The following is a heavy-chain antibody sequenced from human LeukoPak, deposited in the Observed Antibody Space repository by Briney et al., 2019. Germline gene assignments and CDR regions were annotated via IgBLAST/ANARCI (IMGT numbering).Heavy chain of an antibody. CDR3: ATGYSSKDWFDP. V-gene: IGHV1-24*01. CDR2: FDPEDGET. CDR1: GYTLTQLS. Sequence: ASVKVSCKVSGYTLTQLSMHWVRQAPGKGREWMGGFDPEDGETIYAQKFQGRVTMTEDTSTDTAYMELSSLRSEDTAVYYCATGYSSKDWFDPWGQGTLVTVSS. D-gene: IGHD6-19*01. J-gene: IGHJ5*02.